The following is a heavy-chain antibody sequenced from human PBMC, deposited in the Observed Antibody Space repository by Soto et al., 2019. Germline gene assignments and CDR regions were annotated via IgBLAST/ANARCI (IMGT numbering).Heavy chain of an antibody. Sequence: SVQVSCKTSGFTFTSATVQWVRQARGQRLEWIGWIVVGSGNTDYAQNFHERVTITRDMSTSAVYMELSSLTSDDTAVYYCAAADYDFWSGYYGPWGQGTLVTVSS. CDR2: IVVGSGNT. CDR3: AAADYDFWSGYYGP. D-gene: IGHD3-3*01. J-gene: IGHJ5*02. CDR1: GFTFTSAT. V-gene: IGHV1-58*01.